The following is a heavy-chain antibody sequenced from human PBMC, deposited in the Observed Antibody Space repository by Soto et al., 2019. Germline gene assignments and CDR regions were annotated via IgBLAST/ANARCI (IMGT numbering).Heavy chain of an antibody. Sequence: EVQLVESGGGLVKPGGSLRLSCAASGFTFSSYSMNWVRQAPGKGLEWVSSISSSSSYIYYADSVKGRFTNSRDNAKNSLYLQMNSLRAEDTAVYYCARDRCSGGSCYLMRYWGQGTLVTVSS. V-gene: IGHV3-21*01. CDR3: ARDRCSGGSCYLMRY. CDR1: GFTFSSYS. J-gene: IGHJ4*02. CDR2: ISSSSSYI. D-gene: IGHD2-15*01.